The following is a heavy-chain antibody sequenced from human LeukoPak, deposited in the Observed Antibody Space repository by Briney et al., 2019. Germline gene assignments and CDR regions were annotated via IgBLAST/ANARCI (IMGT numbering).Heavy chain of an antibody. Sequence: ASVKVSCKASGYTLTSYGISWVRQAPGQGLEWMGWISAYNGNTNYAQKLQGRVTMTTDTSTSTAYMELRSLRSDDTAVYYCARVAGRSYYDSSGYYDYWGQGTLVTVSS. V-gene: IGHV1-18*01. D-gene: IGHD3-22*01. CDR3: ARVAGRSYYDSSGYYDY. CDR2: ISAYNGNT. CDR1: GYTLTSYG. J-gene: IGHJ4*02.